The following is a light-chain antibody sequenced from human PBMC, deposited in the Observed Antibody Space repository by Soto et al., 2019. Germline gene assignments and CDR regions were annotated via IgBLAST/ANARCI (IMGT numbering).Light chain of an antibody. J-gene: IGKJ1*01. V-gene: IGKV1-5*01. CDR2: DAS. CDR3: QQYNSYPVA. CDR1: QSISSW. Sequence: DIQMTQSPSTLSASVGDRVTITCRASQSISSWLAWYQQKPGKGPKLLIYDASSLESWVPSRFSGSGSGTEFTLTISSLQPDDFATYYCQQYNSYPVAFGQGTKVDIK.